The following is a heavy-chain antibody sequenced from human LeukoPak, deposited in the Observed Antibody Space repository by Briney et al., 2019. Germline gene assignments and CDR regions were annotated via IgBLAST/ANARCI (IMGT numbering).Heavy chain of an antibody. CDR3: ARDFYGSGSYYNPNWFDP. CDR1: GFTFTNHW. D-gene: IGHD3-10*01. J-gene: IGHJ5*02. V-gene: IGHV3-74*01. Sequence: GALRLSCAASGFTFTNHWMHWVRQAPGKGLVWVSRINSGGSVTNYADSVKGRFTISRDNAKNTLYLQMNSLRAEDTAVYYCARDFYGSGSYYNPNWFDPWGQGTLVTVST. CDR2: INSGGSVT.